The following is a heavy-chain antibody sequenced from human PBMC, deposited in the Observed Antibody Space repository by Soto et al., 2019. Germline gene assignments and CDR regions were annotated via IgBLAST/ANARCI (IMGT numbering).Heavy chain of an antibody. D-gene: IGHD6-19*01. Sequence: ASVNVSFKASGYTFTGYYMHWVRQAPGQWLELMGWINPNSGGKNYAQKFQGWVTMTRDTSISTAYMELSRLRSDDKAVYYCERESAYRSGWNERAFDIWGQSTLDTVSS. CDR2: INPNSGGK. CDR3: ERESAYRSGWNERAFDI. J-gene: IGHJ3*02. CDR1: GYTFTGYY. V-gene: IGHV1-2*04.